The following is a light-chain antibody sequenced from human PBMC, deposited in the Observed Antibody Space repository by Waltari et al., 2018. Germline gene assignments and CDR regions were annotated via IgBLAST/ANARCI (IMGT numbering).Light chain of an antibody. Sequence: DFVMTQSPASLALSLGERATIHCKTSPTVLYNSNNRNDLTWYQQKPGQPPKLRFYWASTRESGVPDRFSASGSGTDFTLTISRLQPEDVAIYYCQQYYSSPYTFGQGTRLEIK. CDR3: QQYYSSPYT. V-gene: IGKV4-1*01. CDR1: PTVLYNSNNRND. J-gene: IGKJ2*01. CDR2: WAS.